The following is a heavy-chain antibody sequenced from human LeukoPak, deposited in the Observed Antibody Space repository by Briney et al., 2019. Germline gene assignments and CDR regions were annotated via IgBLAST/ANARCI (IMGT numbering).Heavy chain of an antibody. CDR3: ATDRLEIYALHI. D-gene: IGHD1-1*01. CDR2: FEPEEGEHGET. J-gene: IGHJ3*02. CDR1: GYSLSDLS. V-gene: IGHV1-24*01. Sequence: ASVKISCKVSGYSLSDLSIHWVRHVPGKGLEWMGGFEPEEGEHGETIYAQKFEGRLTLTEDTATDTAYMELVSLTSADTAVYYCATDRLEIYALHIWGQGTVVTVSS.